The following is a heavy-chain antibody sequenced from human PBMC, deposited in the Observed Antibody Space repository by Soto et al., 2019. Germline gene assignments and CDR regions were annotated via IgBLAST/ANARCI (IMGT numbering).Heavy chain of an antibody. J-gene: IGHJ4*02. V-gene: IGHV4-39*01. CDR2: IYYSGST. CDR3: ARQDYIWGSYRYTVFDY. CDR1: GGSISSSSYY. Sequence: SETLSLTCTVSGGSISSSSYYWGWIRQPPGKGLEWIGSIYYSGSTYYNPSLKSRVTISVDTSKNQFSLRLSSVTAADTAVYYCARQDYIWGSYRYTVFDYWGQGTLVTVSS. D-gene: IGHD3-16*02.